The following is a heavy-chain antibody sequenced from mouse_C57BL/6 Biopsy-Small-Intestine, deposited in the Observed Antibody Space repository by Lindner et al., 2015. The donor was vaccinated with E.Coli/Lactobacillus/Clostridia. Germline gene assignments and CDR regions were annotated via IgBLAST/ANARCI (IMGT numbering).Heavy chain of an antibody. CDR2: IDPEDGDT. CDR1: GFNIKDYY. V-gene: IGHV14-1*01. D-gene: IGHD2-3*01. CDR3: ARRIYDGYLYYFDY. J-gene: IGHJ2*01. Sequence: VQLQESGAELVRPGASVKLSCTASGFNIKDYYMHWVKQGPEQGLEWIGRIDPEDGDTEYAPKFQGKATMTADTSSNTAYLQLSSLTSEDTAVYYCARRIYDGYLYYFDYWGQGTTLTVSS.